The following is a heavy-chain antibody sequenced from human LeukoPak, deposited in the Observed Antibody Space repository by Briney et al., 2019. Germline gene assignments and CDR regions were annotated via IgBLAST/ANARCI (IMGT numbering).Heavy chain of an antibody. Sequence: GGSLRLSCAASGFTFSSYAMGWVCQAPGRGLGWVSAISGSGGSTYYADSVKGRFTISRDNSKNTLYLQVNSLRAEDTAVYHCAKGIAVAGTYYYYGMDVWGQGTTVTVSS. CDR1: GFTFSSYA. V-gene: IGHV3-23*01. CDR3: AKGIAVAGTYYYYGMDV. J-gene: IGHJ6*02. D-gene: IGHD6-19*01. CDR2: ISGSGGST.